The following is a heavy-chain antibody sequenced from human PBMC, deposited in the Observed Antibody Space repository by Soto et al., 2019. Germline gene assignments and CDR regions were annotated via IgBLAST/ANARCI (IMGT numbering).Heavy chain of an antibody. Sequence: PSETLSLTCAVDGGSFSGYYWSWIRQPPGKGLEWIGEINHSGSTNYNPSLKSRVTISVDTSKNQFSLKLSSVTAADTAVYYCARGRPQARFLEWLVSGYYFDSWGQGTLVNVSS. D-gene: IGHD3-3*01. CDR3: ARGRPQARFLEWLVSGYYFDS. J-gene: IGHJ4*02. V-gene: IGHV4-34*01. CDR1: GGSFSGYY. CDR2: INHSGST.